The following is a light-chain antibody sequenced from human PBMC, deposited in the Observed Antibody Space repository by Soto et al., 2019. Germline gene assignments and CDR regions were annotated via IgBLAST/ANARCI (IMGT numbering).Light chain of an antibody. Sequence: DIVMTQTPLSLPVTLGQPASISCRSSQSLLYSDGNTYLNWFHQRPGQSPRRLIYKVSNRDSGVPDRFSGSGSGTDFTLKISRVEAEDVGVYYCMQGTQCPPMFGQGTKVEIK. CDR3: MQGTQCPPM. CDR2: KVS. J-gene: IGKJ1*01. CDR1: QSLLYSDGNTY. V-gene: IGKV2-30*01.